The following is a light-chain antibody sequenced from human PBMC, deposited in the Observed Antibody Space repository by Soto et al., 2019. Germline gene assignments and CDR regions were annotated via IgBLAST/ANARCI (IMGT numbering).Light chain of an antibody. V-gene: IGKV3-20*01. J-gene: IGKJ1*01. Sequence: EIVLTQSPGTLSLSPGEGATLSCRASQSVSTNFFAWYQQKPGQAPRLLIYGASTRATGIPDRFSGSGSGTDFTLTISRLEPEYLAVYYCQQYGRTSWTFGQGTKVEIK. CDR2: GAS. CDR3: QQYGRTSWT. CDR1: QSVSTNF.